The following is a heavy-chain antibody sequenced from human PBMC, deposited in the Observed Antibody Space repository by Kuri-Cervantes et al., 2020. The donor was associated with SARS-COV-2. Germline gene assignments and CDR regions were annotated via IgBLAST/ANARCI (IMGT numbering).Heavy chain of an antibody. Sequence: GGSLRLSCAASGFTFDDYAMHRVRQAPGKGLVWVSGISWNSGSIGYADSVKDRFTISRDNAKNSLYLQMNSLRDEDKAVYYCAREFGDYYYYYYYMDVWGKGTTVTVSS. CDR1: GFTFDDYA. CDR3: AREFGDYYYYYYYMDV. V-gene: IGHV3-9*01. J-gene: IGHJ6*03. D-gene: IGHD2-21*02. CDR2: ISWNSGSI.